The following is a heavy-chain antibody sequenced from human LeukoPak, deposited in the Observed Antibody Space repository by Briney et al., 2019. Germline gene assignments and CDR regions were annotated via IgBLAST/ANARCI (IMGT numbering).Heavy chain of an antibody. CDR1: GFTFSSYA. D-gene: IGHD3-10*01. Sequence: GGSLRLSCAASGFTFSSYAMSWVRQAPGKGLEWVSAISGSGGSTYYADSVKGRFTISRDNAKNSLYLQMNSLRAEDTAVYYCARDREFRRDYFDYWGQGTLVTVSS. CDR2: ISGSGGST. V-gene: IGHV3-23*01. J-gene: IGHJ4*02. CDR3: ARDREFRRDYFDY.